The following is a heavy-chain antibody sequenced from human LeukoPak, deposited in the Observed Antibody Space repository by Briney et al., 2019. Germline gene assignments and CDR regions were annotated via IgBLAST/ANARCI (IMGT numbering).Heavy chain of an antibody. J-gene: IGHJ6*04. D-gene: IGHD3-10*01. CDR2: IKSKTDGGTT. Sequence: GGSLRLSCAASGFTFSNSWMSWVRQAPGKGLEWVGRIKSKTDGGTTDYAAPVKGRFTISRYDSKNTLYLQMNSLKTEDTAVYYCTLLWFGDSAYYYYGMDVWGRGTTVTVSS. CDR1: GFTFSNSW. CDR3: TLLWFGDSAYYYYGMDV. V-gene: IGHV3-15*01.